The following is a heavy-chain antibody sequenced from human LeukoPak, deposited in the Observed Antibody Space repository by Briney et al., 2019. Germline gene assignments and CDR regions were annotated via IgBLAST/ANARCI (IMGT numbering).Heavy chain of an antibody. CDR2: TYYRSKWFN. CDR3: ARDSFLYYYDSSGWGAFDI. D-gene: IGHD3-22*01. CDR1: RDSVSSNSAA. V-gene: IGHV6-1*01. J-gene: IGHJ3*02. Sequence: SQTLSLTCAISRDSVSSNSAAWNWMRQSPSRGLEWLGRTYYRSKWFNDYAISVKSRITINPDTSKNQFSLKLSSVTAADTAVYYCARDSFLYYYDSSGWGAFDIWGQGTMVTVSS.